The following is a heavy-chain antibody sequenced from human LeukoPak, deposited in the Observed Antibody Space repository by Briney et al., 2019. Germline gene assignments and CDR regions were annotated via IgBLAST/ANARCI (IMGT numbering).Heavy chain of an antibody. D-gene: IGHD3-22*01. CDR2: IYSGGST. V-gene: IGHV3-66*01. J-gene: IGHJ3*02. CDR1: GFTFSSNY. CDR3: ARDLVNTHLYDSSGPTPSRSAFHI. Sequence: GGSLRLSCAASGFTFSSNYMSWVRQAPGKGLEWVSVIYSGGSTYYADSVTGRFTISRDNSRNTLYLQMNSLRAEDTAVYYCARDLVNTHLYDSSGPTPSRSAFHIWGQGTMVTVSS.